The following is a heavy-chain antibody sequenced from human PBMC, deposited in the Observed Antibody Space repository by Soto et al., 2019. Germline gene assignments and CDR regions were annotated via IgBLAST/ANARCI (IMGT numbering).Heavy chain of an antibody. CDR2: INHSGST. J-gene: IGHJ6*02. Sequence: PSETLSLTCAVYGGSFSGYYWRWIRQPPGKGLEWIGEINHSGSTNYNPSLKSRVTISVDTSKNQFSLKLSSVTAADTAVYYCARVKLWSRTYYYGMDVWGQGTTVTVSS. V-gene: IGHV4-34*01. D-gene: IGHD5-18*01. CDR3: ARVKLWSRTYYYGMDV. CDR1: GGSFSGYY.